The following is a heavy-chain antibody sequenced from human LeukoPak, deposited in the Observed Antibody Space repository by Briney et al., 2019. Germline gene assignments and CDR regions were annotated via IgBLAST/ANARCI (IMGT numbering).Heavy chain of an antibody. D-gene: IGHD3-10*01. CDR1: GFTFSSYE. CDR2: IISSGSTI. CDR3: AREHSYGSGSDY. Sequence: GGSLRFSCAASGFTFSSYEMNWVRQAPGKGLEWVSYIISSGSTIYYADSLKGRFTISRANAKNSLYLQMNSLRAEDTAVYYCAREHSYGSGSDYWGQGTLVTVSS. V-gene: IGHV3-48*03. J-gene: IGHJ4*02.